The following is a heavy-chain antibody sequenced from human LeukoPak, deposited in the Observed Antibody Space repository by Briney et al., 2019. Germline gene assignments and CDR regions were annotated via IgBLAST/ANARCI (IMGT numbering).Heavy chain of an antibody. CDR2: IYSSGST. V-gene: IGHV4-4*07. CDR3: AREVRSSGYSLDY. CDR1: GGSISSYY. D-gene: IGHD3-22*01. J-gene: IGHJ4*02. Sequence: KSSETLSLTCTVSGGSISSYYWSWIRQPAGKGLEWIGRIYSSGSTNYNPSLKSRVTMSVDTSKNQFPLKLRSVTAADTAVYYCAREVRSSGYSLDYWGQGTLVTVSS.